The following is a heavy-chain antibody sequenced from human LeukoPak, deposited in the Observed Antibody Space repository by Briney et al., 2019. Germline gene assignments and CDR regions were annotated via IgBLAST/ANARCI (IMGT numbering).Heavy chain of an antibody. CDR3: ASLAGFFYDSQAIGDYFDY. CDR2: IYYSGST. D-gene: IGHD2/OR15-2a*01. J-gene: IGHJ4*02. CDR1: GGSISSSTYY. Sequence: SETLSLTCNVSGGSISSSTYYWGWIRQPPGKGLEWIGSIYYSGSTYYNPSLKSRVTISVDTSKSQFSLKVDSVTAADTAVYYCASLAGFFYDSQAIGDYFDYWGQGTLVTVSS. V-gene: IGHV4-39*01.